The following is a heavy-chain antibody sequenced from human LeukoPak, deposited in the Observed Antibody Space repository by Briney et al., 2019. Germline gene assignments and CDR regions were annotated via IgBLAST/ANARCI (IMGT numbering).Heavy chain of an antibody. D-gene: IGHD2-21*01. CDR2: ISPATGMNPNSGGT. CDR1: GYRFTDFK. V-gene: IGHV1-2*02. J-gene: IGHJ4*02. CDR3: VRVKKFLPEFEI. Sequence: ASVKVSYKASGYRFTDFKIHWVRQAPGQGIECMGWISPATGMNPNSGGTYYAKKFRGRVTMTTDTSISTIYLDMKSLTIDDTAVYFCVRVKKFLPEFEIWGQGTLLTVSS.